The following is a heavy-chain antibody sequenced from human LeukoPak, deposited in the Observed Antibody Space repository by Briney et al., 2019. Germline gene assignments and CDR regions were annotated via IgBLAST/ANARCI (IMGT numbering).Heavy chain of an antibody. Sequence: PGRSLRLSCAASGFTFKNYAMHWVRQAPGKGPEWVAIISYDGSSKYYTDSVKGRFTISRDNAKNSLYLQMNSLRAEDTAVYYCARDSSHCSSTSCYIGYYYYMDVWGKGTTVTVSS. J-gene: IGHJ6*03. D-gene: IGHD2-2*02. CDR1: GFTFKNYA. CDR3: ARDSSHCSSTSCYIGYYYYMDV. V-gene: IGHV3-30-3*01. CDR2: ISYDGSSK.